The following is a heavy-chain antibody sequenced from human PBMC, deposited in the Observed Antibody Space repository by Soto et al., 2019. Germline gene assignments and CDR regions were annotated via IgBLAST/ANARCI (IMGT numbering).Heavy chain of an antibody. Sequence: EVQLVESGGGLVQPGGSLRLSCAASGFTFSSYWMNWVRQAPGKGLEWVSSINSDGSSTTYADSVKGRFTISRDNAKNTLYLQMNSMRAEDTAVYYCAIVGVYFNYWGQGNLVTVAS. CDR2: INSDGSST. J-gene: IGHJ4*02. D-gene: IGHD3-16*01. V-gene: IGHV3-74*01. CDR1: GFTFSSYW. CDR3: AIVGVYFNY.